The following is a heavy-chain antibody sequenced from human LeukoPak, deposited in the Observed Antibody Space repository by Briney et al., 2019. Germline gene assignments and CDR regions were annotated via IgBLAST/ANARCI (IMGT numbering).Heavy chain of an antibody. D-gene: IGHD5-12*01. Sequence: GGSLRLSCAASGFTFSNYWMTWVRQAPGKGLEWVAHINQDGSKEYYMDSVKARFTISRDNAKNSLSLQMNSLRAEDTAIYYCVRDGGVSGYDLLDYWGQGTLVTVSS. CDR1: GFTFSNYW. CDR3: VRDGGVSGYDLLDY. V-gene: IGHV3-7*01. CDR2: INQDGSKE. J-gene: IGHJ4*02.